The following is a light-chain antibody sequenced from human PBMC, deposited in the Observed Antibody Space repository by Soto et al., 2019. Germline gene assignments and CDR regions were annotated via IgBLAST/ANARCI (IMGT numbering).Light chain of an antibody. CDR2: DSN. Sequence: QSALTQPPSVSAAPGQRVTISCSGSRSNIGESFVSWYQHLPGTAPKLLIYDSNRRSSGIPDRFSGSQSGTSATLAITGLRTGDEADYYCGTWYSGLNSGIFGGGTKLAVL. J-gene: IGLJ2*01. V-gene: IGLV1-51*01. CDR1: RSNIGESF. CDR3: GTWYSGLNSGI.